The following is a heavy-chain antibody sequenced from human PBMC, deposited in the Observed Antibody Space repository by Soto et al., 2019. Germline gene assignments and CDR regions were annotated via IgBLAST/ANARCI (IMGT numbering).Heavy chain of an antibody. CDR1: GGSISNYY. CDR3: SRPNQGDYAFDI. V-gene: IGHV4-59*01. J-gene: IGHJ3*02. D-gene: IGHD2-21*02. CDR2: IYNSGNT. Sequence: QVQLQESGPGLVKPSETLSLTCTVSGGSISNYYWSWIRQPPGKGLEWIGYIYNSGNTQYNPSLNSRVTISVDPSKNPISLSLSSATAADTAVYFCSRPNQGDYAFDIWGQGTLVTVSS.